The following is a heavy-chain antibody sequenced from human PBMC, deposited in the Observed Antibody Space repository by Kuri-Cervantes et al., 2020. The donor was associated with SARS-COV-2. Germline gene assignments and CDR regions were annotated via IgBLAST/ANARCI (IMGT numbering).Heavy chain of an antibody. J-gene: IGHJ6*02. CDR3: TRRGPQQQLVRNYYYGMDV. V-gene: IGHV3-73*01. CDR1: GFTFSGSA. CDR2: IRSKANSYAT. D-gene: IGHD6-13*01. Sequence: GGSLRLSCAASGFTFSGSAMHWVRQASGKGLEWVGRIRSKANSYATAYAASVKGRFTISRDDSKNTAYLQMNSLKTEDTAVYYCTRRGPQQQLVRNYYYGMDVWGRGTTVTVSS.